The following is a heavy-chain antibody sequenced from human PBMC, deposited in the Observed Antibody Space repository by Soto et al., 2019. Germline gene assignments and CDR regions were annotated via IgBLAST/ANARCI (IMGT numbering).Heavy chain of an antibody. D-gene: IGHD3-10*01. CDR2: ISKSGYT. Sequence: QAQLQASGPGLVKPSETLSLTCTVSSGSISSITNHYCSWIRQPPGKGLEWVGYISKSGYTSYNPSLKCRVTLSVDTSKNQFSLTLTSVTAADTALYYCATQGFGALHGLVDVWGQGTTVTVSS. J-gene: IGHJ6*02. V-gene: IGHV4-59*08. CDR3: ATQGFGALHGLVDV. CDR1: SGSISSITNHY.